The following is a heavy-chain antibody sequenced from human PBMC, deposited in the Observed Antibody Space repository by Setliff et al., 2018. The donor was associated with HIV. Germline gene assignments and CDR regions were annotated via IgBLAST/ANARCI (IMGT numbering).Heavy chain of an antibody. CDR1: GFTFSNAW. D-gene: IGHD3-22*01. CDR3: TTDHLYDSSGYSLDAFDI. V-gene: IGHV3-15*01. Sequence: GESLKISCAASGFTFSNAWMSWVRQAPGKGLEWVGRIKSKTDGGTTDYAAPVKGRLTISRDDSKNTLYLQMNSLKTEDTAVYYCTTDHLYDSSGYSLDAFDIWGQGTMVTVSS. J-gene: IGHJ3*02. CDR2: IKSKTDGGTT.